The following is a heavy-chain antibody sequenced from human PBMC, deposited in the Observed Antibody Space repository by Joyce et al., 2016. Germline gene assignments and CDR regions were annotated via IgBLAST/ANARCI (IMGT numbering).Heavy chain of an antibody. CDR3: ARQYFYGSGASNYFDY. J-gene: IGHJ4*02. CDR1: GFSLNTYAVG. CDR2: IYWDDDK. Sequence: QITLKESGPTLVKPTQTLTLTCTFSGFSLNTYAVGVGWIRQPPGKAREWLALIYWDDDKRYSPSLQTRLTITKDTSKKQVVLTMTNMDHVDTATYYCARQYFYGSGASNYFDYWGQGTLVLVSS. D-gene: IGHD3-10*01. V-gene: IGHV2-5*02.